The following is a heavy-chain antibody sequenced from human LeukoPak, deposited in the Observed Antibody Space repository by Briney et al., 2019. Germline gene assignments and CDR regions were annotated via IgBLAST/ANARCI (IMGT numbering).Heavy chain of an antibody. V-gene: IGHV3-74*01. CDR3: VRYDVEARRFDY. CDR2: INNEGSGT. CDR1: GFTFRSYG. Sequence: GRSLRLSCAASGFTFRSYGMHWVRQAPGKGLVWVSRINNEGSGTDYADAVKGRFTISRVNVENTLYLQMNSLSADDTAMYYCVRYDVEARRFDYWGQGTLVTVSS. J-gene: IGHJ4*02. D-gene: IGHD1-1*01.